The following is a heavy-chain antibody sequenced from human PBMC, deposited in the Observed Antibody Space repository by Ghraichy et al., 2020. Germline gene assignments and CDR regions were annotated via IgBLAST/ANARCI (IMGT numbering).Heavy chain of an antibody. J-gene: IGHJ4*02. CDR2: ISGSGGST. CDR3: AKDPVGYSSGWSYFDY. Sequence: GGSLRLSCAASGFTFSSYAMSWVRQAPGKGLEWVSAISGSGGSTYYADSVKGRFTISRDNSKNTLYLQMNSLRAEDTAVYYCAKDPVGYSSGWSYFDYWGQGTLVTVSS. CDR1: GFTFSSYA. V-gene: IGHV3-23*01. D-gene: IGHD6-19*01.